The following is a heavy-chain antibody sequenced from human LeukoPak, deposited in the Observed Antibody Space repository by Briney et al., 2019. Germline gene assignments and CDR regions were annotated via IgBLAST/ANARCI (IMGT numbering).Heavy chain of an antibody. CDR1: RFAFSNYA. Sequence: PGGSLRLSCAASRFAFSNYAMHWVRQAPGKGLEWVAVISYDGSNKYYADSVKGRFTISRDNSKNTLYLQMNSLRAEDTAVYYCARDLGDSGWYVQKDVYYYGMDVWGQGTTVTVSS. D-gene: IGHD6-19*01. J-gene: IGHJ6*02. V-gene: IGHV3-30-3*01. CDR2: ISYDGSNK. CDR3: ARDLGDSGWYVQKDVYYYGMDV.